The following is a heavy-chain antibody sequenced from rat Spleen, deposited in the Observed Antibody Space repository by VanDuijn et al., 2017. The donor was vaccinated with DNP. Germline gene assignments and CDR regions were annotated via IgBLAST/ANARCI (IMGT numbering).Heavy chain of an antibody. CDR1: GYSITSNY. Sequence: DVQLQESGSGLVKPSQSLALTCSVTGYSITSNYWGWIRKFPGNKMEWIGHISYSGITTYNPSLKSRISIIRDTSKNHFFLQLSSVTTEDTATYYCARWTRYFDYWGQGVMVTVSS. D-gene: IGHD1-7*01. J-gene: IGHJ2*01. V-gene: IGHV3-1*01. CDR3: ARWTRYFDY. CDR2: ISYSGIT.